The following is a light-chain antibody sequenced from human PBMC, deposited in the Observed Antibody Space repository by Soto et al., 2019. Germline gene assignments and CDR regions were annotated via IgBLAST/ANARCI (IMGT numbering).Light chain of an antibody. V-gene: IGKV1-5*01. J-gene: IGKJ3*01. CDR2: DAS. CDR1: QNINRW. CDR3: QQYDGY. Sequence: DIRMTQSPSTLAASVGDRVTITCRASQNINRWLAWYQQKPGKAPKVLIYDASSLESGVPSRFSGSGSGTEFTLTITSLQPDDFATYYCQQYDGYFGPGTKVDFK.